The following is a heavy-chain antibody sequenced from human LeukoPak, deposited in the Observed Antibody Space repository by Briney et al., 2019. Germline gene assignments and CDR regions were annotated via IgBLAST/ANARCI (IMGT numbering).Heavy chain of an antibody. CDR1: GYTFTGYY. CDR3: ARGEAFTMIVVAKYWYFDL. D-gene: IGHD3-22*01. CDR2: INPNSGGT. V-gene: IGHV1-2*02. J-gene: IGHJ2*01. Sequence: GASVKVSCKASGYTFTGYYMHWVRQAPGQGLEWMGWINPNSGGTNYAQKFQGRVTMTRDTSISTAYMELSRLRSGDTAVYYCARGEAFTMIVVAKYWYFDLWGRGTLVTVSS.